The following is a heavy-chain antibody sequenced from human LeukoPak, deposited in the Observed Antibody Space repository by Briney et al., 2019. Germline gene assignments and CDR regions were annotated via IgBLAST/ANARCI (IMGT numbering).Heavy chain of an antibody. J-gene: IGHJ5*02. CDR1: GFTFSSYW. V-gene: IGHV3-7*03. CDR2: IKQDGSEK. CDR3: ARGNTMIRGIIITRFDP. D-gene: IGHD3-10*01. Sequence: PGGSLRLSCAASGFTFSSYWMSWVRQAPGKGLEWVANIKQDGSEKYYVDSVKGRFTISRDNAKNSLYLQMNSLRSEDTAVYYCARGNTMIRGIIITRFDPWGQGTQVTVSS.